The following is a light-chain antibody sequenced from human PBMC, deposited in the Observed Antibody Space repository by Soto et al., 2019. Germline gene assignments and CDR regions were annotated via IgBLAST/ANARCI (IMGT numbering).Light chain of an antibody. V-gene: IGLV3-21*04. CDR2: YDS. J-gene: IGLJ1*01. CDR3: QVWDSSTDHV. Sequence: SYELTQPPSVSVAPGKTARITCGGNNIGGKSVHWYQQKPGQAPVLVIYYDSDRPSGIPERFSGSTSGNTATLTISRVEAGDEADYYCQVWDSSTDHVFGTGTKVTVL. CDR1: NIGGKS.